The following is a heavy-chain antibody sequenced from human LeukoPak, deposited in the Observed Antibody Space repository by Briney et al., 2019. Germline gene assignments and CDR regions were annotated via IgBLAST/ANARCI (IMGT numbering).Heavy chain of an antibody. Sequence: GGSLRLSCAASGFTFSAYEMNWVRQAPGKGLEWVANIKQDESEKCYVDSVKGRFTISRDNAKNSLYLQMNSLRAEDTAVYYCARDFEISSGWGQGTLVTVSS. V-gene: IGHV3-7*01. D-gene: IGHD6-19*01. CDR2: IKQDESEK. J-gene: IGHJ4*02. CDR1: GFTFSAYE. CDR3: ARDFEISSG.